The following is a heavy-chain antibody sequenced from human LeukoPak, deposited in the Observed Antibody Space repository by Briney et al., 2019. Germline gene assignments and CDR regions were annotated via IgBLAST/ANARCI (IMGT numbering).Heavy chain of an antibody. D-gene: IGHD6-19*01. CDR1: GFTFSSYA. J-gene: IGHJ4*02. CDR3: AASGWYAPFDY. CDR2: ISGSGGST. V-gene: IGHV3-23*01. Sequence: GGSLRLSCAASGFTFSSYAMSWVRQAPGKGLEWVSAISGSGGSTYYADSVKGRFTISRDNSKNTLYLQMNSLRAEDTAVYYRAASGWYAPFDYWGQGTLVTVSS.